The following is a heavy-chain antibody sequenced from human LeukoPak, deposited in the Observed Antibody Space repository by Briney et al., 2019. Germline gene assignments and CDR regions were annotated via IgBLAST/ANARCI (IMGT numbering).Heavy chain of an antibody. CDR1: GLTFNTYA. CDR3: ARDREDYSSGYFDY. CDR2: ISYDGSNK. Sequence: GGSLRLSCAASGLTFNTYAMHWVRQAPGKGLEWVAVISYDGSNKYYADSVKGRFTISRDNSKNTLYLQMNSLRAEDTAVCYCARDREDYSSGYFDYWGQGTLVTVSS. J-gene: IGHJ4*02. D-gene: IGHD3-22*01. V-gene: IGHV3-30-3*01.